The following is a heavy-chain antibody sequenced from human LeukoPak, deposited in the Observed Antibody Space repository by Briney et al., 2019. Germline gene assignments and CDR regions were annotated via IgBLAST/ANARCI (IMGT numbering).Heavy chain of an antibody. J-gene: IGHJ6*03. CDR3: ARHVRLNYGSGSPIYYYYYMDV. Sequence: PSETLSLTCTVPGASISSYYWNWMRQPPGKGLEWIGYIYYNGNTKYNPSLKSRVTISVDTSKNQFSLKLSSVTAADTAVYYCARHVRLNYGSGSPIYYYYYMDVWGKGTTVTVSS. D-gene: IGHD3-10*01. CDR2: IYYNGNT. CDR1: GASISSYY. V-gene: IGHV4-59*08.